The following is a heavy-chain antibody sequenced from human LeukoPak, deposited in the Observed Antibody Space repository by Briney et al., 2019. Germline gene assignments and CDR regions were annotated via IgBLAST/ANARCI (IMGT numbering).Heavy chain of an antibody. Sequence: GASVKVSCKASGYTFTGYYMHWVRQAPGQGLEWMGWINPNSGDTNSAQKFQDRVTVTRDTSISTAYMELSRLRSDDTAVYYWAPYDYVWGSLRAWGKGTMVTVSS. CDR3: APYDYVWGSLRA. D-gene: IGHD3-16*01. V-gene: IGHV1-2*02. CDR2: INPNSGDT. CDR1: GYTFTGYY. J-gene: IGHJ4*01.